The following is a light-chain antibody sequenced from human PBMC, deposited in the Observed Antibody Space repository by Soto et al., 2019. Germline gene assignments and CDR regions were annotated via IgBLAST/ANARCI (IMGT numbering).Light chain of an antibody. J-gene: IGLJ3*02. Sequence: ELTQPPSVSVAPGQRVTISCTGSSSNIGAGYDVHWYQQLPGTAPKLLIYGNSNRPSGVPDRFSGSKSGTSASLAITGLQAEDEADYYCQSYDSSLSGSGVFGGGTKLTVL. CDR2: GNS. CDR1: SSNIGAGYD. CDR3: QSYDSSLSGSGV. V-gene: IGLV1-40*01.